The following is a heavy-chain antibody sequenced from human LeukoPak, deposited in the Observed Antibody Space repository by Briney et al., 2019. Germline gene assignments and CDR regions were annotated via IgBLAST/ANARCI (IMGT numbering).Heavy chain of an antibody. D-gene: IGHD2-21*02. CDR1: GYTFTSYY. J-gene: IGHJ4*02. Sequence: ASVKVSCKASGYTFTSYYMHWVRQAPGQGLEWMGIINPSGGSTSYAQKFQGRVTVTRDMSTSTVYMELSSLRSEDTAVYYCARDALAYCGGDCYSDYWGQGTLVTVSS. CDR3: ARDALAYCGGDCYSDY. CDR2: INPSGGST. V-gene: IGHV1-46*01.